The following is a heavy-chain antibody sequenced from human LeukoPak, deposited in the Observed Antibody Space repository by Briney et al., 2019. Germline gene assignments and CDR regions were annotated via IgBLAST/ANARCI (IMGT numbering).Heavy chain of an antibody. D-gene: IGHD3-22*01. CDR1: GFTFSHYG. CDR2: FNGRGDST. V-gene: IGHV3-23*01. CDR3: ARDGGYYDSSGYPPDAFDI. J-gene: IGHJ3*02. Sequence: GGSLRLSCEVSGFTFSHYGMSWVRQAPGKGPEWVAGFNGRGDSTYYAESVRGRFTISRDNAKNSLYLQMNSLRAEDTAVYYCARDGGYYDSSGYPPDAFDIWGQGTMVTVSS.